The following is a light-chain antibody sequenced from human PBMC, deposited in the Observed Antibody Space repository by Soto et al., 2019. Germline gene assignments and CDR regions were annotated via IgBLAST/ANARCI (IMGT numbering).Light chain of an antibody. J-gene: IGLJ1*01. CDR3: AAWDDSLNGFYV. Sequence: QSVLTQPPSASGTPGQRVTLSCSGSSSNIGSNTVNWYQQRPGTAHKLLCYSNNQRPSGVPDRFSGSKSGTSASLAISGLQSEDEADYYCAAWDDSLNGFYVFGTGTQLTVL. V-gene: IGLV1-44*01. CDR2: SNN. CDR1: SSNIGSNT.